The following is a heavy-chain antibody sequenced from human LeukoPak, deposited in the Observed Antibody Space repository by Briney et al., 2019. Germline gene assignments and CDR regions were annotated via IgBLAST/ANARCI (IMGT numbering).Heavy chain of an antibody. CDR1: GFTFSSYG. D-gene: IGHD2-2*01. Sequence: GGSLRLSCAASGFTFSSYGMHWVRQAPGKGLEWVAVISYDGSNKYYADSVKGRFTISRDNSKNTLYLQMNSLRAEDTAVYYCAKEEKYCSSTSCYWGYYYYYGMDVWAKGPRSPSP. CDR3: AKEEKYCSSTSCYWGYYYYYGMDV. V-gene: IGHV3-30*18. J-gene: IGHJ6*02. CDR2: ISYDGSNK.